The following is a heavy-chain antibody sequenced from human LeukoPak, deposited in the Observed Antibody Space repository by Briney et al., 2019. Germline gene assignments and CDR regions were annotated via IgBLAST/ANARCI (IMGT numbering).Heavy chain of an antibody. CDR3: ARGRRTVSRYFDY. Sequence: PSETLSLTCAVYGGSFSGYYWSWIRQPPGKGLEWIGEINHSGSTNYNPSLKSRVTISVDTSKNQFSLKLSSVTAADTAVYYCARGRRTVSRYFDYWGQGTLVPSPQ. J-gene: IGHJ4*02. V-gene: IGHV4-34*01. CDR2: INHSGST. D-gene: IGHD4-11*01. CDR1: GGSFSGYY.